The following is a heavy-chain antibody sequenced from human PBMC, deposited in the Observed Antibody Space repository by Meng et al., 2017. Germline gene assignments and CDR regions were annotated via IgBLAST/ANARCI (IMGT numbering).Heavy chain of an antibody. D-gene: IGHD5-18*01. CDR3: AEGYGYGLFDY. CDR1: GGSFSGYY. CDR2: INHSGST. V-gene: IGHV4-34*01. J-gene: IGHJ4*02. Sequence: SETLSLTCAVYGGSFSGYYWSWIRQPPGKGLEWIGEINHSGSTNYNPSLKSRVTISVDTSKNQFSLKLSSVTAADTAVYCCAEGYGYGLFDYCGQGTLVTVSS.